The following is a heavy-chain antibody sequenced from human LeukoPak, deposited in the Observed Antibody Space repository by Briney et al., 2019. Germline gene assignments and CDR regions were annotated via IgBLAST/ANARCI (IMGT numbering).Heavy chain of an antibody. J-gene: IGHJ4*02. CDR2: INHSGST. V-gene: IGHV4-34*01. Sequence: SSETLSHTCAVYGGSFSGYYWSWIRQPPGKGPEWIGEINHSGSTNYNPSLKSRVTISVDTSKNQFSLKLSSVTAADTAVYYCARGWGITAGFDYWGQGTLVTVSS. CDR1: GGSFSGYY. CDR3: ARGWGITAGFDY. D-gene: IGHD6-19*01.